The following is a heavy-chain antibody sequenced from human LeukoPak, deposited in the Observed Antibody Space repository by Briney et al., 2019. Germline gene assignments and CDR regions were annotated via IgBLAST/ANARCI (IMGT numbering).Heavy chain of an antibody. Sequence: GGSLRLSCAASGFTFSSYAMHWVRQAPGKGLEWVAVISYDGSNKYYADSVKGRFTISRDNSKNTLYLQMNSLRAEDTAVYYCARGRRGYSYGGMDVWGQGTTVTVSS. CDR1: GFTFSSYA. CDR2: ISYDGSNK. D-gene: IGHD5-18*01. J-gene: IGHJ6*02. V-gene: IGHV3-30-3*01. CDR3: ARGRRGYSYGGMDV.